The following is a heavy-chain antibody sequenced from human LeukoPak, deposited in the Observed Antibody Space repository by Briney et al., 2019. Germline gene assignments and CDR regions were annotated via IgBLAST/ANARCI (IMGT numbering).Heavy chain of an antibody. CDR3: AKGNAVVNDYYFDY. CDR1: GFTFSSYG. Sequence: GRSLRLSSAASGFTFSSYGMHWVRQAPGKGLEWVAVISYDGSNKYYADSVKGRFTISRDNSKNTLYLQMNSLRAEDTAVYYCAKGNAVVNDYYFDYWGQGTLVTVSS. CDR2: ISYDGSNK. V-gene: IGHV3-30*18. J-gene: IGHJ4*02. D-gene: IGHD4-23*01.